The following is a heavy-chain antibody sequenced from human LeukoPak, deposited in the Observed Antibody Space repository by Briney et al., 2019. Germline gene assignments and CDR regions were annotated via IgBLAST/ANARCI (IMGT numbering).Heavy chain of an antibody. V-gene: IGHV4-39*01. CDR3: ARLDWSNWCFDL. D-gene: IGHD3/OR15-3a*01. Sequence: PSETLSLTCAVSGDSISSGSYYWGWIRQPPGKGLEWIGSIYYTGSTYYNPSLKSRVTISVDTSKNQFSLNLSSVTAADTAVYYCARLDWSNWCFDLWGRGTLVIVSS. CDR2: IYYTGST. J-gene: IGHJ2*01. CDR1: GDSISSGSYY.